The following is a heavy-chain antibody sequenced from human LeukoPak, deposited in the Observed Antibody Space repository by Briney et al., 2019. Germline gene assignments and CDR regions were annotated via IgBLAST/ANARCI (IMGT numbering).Heavy chain of an antibody. Sequence: PSETLSLTCNVSGGSTDFYYWSWIRQPPGKGLGWIGCIYYSGHTDYNPSLKSPVTISLDTAKNQFFLQLTSVTAADTALYYCARHGGIQGYSSSLGDAFDMWGQGTVVTVSS. V-gene: IGHV4-59*08. CDR3: ARHGGIQGYSSSLGDAFDM. J-gene: IGHJ3*02. D-gene: IGHD6-13*01. CDR1: GGSTDFYY. CDR2: IYYSGHT.